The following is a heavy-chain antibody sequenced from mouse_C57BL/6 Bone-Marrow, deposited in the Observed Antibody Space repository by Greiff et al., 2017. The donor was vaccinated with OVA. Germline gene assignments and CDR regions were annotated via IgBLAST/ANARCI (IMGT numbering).Heavy chain of an antibody. CDR2: ISSGGSYT. CDR3: ARKLFFDY. V-gene: IGHV5-6*01. Sequence: VQLKESGGDLVKPGGSLKLSCAASGFTFSSYGMSWVRQTPDKRLEWVATISSGGSYTYYPDSVKGRFTISRDNAKNTLYLQMSSLKSEDTAMYYCARKLFFDYWGQGTTLTVSS. J-gene: IGHJ2*01. CDR1: GFTFSSYG.